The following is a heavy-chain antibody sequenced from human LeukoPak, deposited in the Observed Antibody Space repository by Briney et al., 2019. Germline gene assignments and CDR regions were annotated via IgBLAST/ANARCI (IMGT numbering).Heavy chain of an antibody. CDR3: ARVDYYDSSGQGGGFDY. V-gene: IGHV3-53*01. CDR2: IYSGGST. J-gene: IGHJ4*02. Sequence: GGSLRLSCAASGFTVSSNYMSWVRQAPGKGLEWASVIYSGGSTYYADSVKGRFTISRDNSKNTLYLQMNSLRAEDTAVYYCARVDYYDSSGQGGGFDYWGQGTLVTVSS. CDR1: GFTVSSNY. D-gene: IGHD3-22*01.